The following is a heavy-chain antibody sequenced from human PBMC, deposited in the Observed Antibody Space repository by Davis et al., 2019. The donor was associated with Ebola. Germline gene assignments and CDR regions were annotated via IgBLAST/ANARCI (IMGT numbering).Heavy chain of an antibody. J-gene: IGHJ3*02. Sequence: MPSETLSLTCAVYGGSFSGYYWSWIRQPPGKGLEWIGEINHSGSTNYNPSLKSRVTISVDTSRNQFSLKLSSATAADTAVYYCARPWYSGTYYDAYDIWGQGTMVAVSS. CDR2: INHSGST. CDR3: ARPWYSGTYYDAYDI. V-gene: IGHV4-34*01. CDR1: GGSFSGYY. D-gene: IGHD1-26*01.